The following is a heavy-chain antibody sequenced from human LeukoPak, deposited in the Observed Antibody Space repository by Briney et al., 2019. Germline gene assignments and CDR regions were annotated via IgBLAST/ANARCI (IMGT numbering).Heavy chain of an antibody. CDR1: GFTFSSYA. D-gene: IGHD4-23*01. Sequence: PGGSLRLSCAASGFTFSSYAMYWVRQAPGKGLEWVSYISSSSSTIYYAGSVKGRFTISRDNAKNSLYLQMNSLRDEDTAVYYCARAGLGYGGHFDYWGQGTLVTVSS. CDR3: ARAGLGYGGHFDY. V-gene: IGHV3-48*02. J-gene: IGHJ4*02. CDR2: ISSSSSTI.